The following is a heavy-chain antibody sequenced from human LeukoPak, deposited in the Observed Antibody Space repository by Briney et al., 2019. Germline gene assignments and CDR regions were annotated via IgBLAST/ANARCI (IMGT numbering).Heavy chain of an antibody. CDR3: ARGRPGYSYGYLDY. D-gene: IGHD5-18*01. V-gene: IGHV3-11*03. CDR2: ISRSRSFT. J-gene: IGHJ4*02. CDR1: GFTFSDYH. Sequence: PGGSLRLSCAASGFTFSDYHMSWIRQAPGKGLEWVSYISRSRSFTDYADSVKGRVTISTDNAKNSLYLQMNSLRAEDTAVYYCARGRPGYSYGYLDYWGQGTLVTVSS.